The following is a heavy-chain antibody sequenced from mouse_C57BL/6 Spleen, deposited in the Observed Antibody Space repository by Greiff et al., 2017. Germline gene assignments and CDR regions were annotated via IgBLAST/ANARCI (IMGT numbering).Heavy chain of an antibody. V-gene: IGHV1-82*01. J-gene: IGHJ1*03. CDR1: GYAFSSSW. Sequence: VQLQQSGPELVKPGASVKISCKASGYAFSSSWMNWVKQRPGKGLEWIGRIYPGDGDTNYNGNFKGKATLTADKSSSTAYMQLSSLTSEDSAVYFCAGYFDVWGTGTTVTVSS. CDR2: IYPGDGDT. CDR3: AGYFDV.